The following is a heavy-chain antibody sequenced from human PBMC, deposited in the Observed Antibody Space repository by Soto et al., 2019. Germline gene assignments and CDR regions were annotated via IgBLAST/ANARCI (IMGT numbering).Heavy chain of an antibody. Sequence: GGSLRLSCAASGFTFSSYSMHWVRQAPGKGLEWVSSIGRRSDIYYADSVKGRFTISRDNAKNSVSLQMNSLRDEDTAVYYCAREENAWPPPYGLDVWGQGTAVTVSS. D-gene: IGHD2-2*01. V-gene: IGHV3-21*01. CDR2: IGRRSDI. CDR1: GFTFSSYS. J-gene: IGHJ6*02. CDR3: AREENAWPPPYGLDV.